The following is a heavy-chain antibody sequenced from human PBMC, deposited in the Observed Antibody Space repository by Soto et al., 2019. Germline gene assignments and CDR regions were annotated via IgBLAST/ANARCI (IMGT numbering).Heavy chain of an antibody. V-gene: IGHV4-34*01. J-gene: IGHJ5*01. D-gene: IGHD2-2*01. CDR3: ASSLDARYSQASTSDLLDS. CDR2: INHSGST. Sequence: SETLSVTCAVYGGSSSGYYWSWFRQPPGKRLEWIGEINHSGSTNYNPSLKSRVTISVDTSKNQFSLKLSSVTAADTAVYYCASSLDARYSQASTSDLLDSWRLGT. CDR1: GGSSSGYY.